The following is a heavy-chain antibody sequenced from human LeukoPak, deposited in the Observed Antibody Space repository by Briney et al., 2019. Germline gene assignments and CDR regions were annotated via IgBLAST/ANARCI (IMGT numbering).Heavy chain of an antibody. J-gene: IGHJ4*02. D-gene: IGHD4-17*01. Sequence: ASVKVSCKASGYTFTSYPISWVRQAPGQGLEWMGWITTYNGYTKYAQKLQDRVTMTTDTPTTTAYMDLRGLRSDDTAVYYCARGYDYGDYVGDFDYWGQGTLVTVSA. CDR2: ITTYNGYT. V-gene: IGHV1-18*01. CDR1: GYTFTSYP. CDR3: ARGYDYGDYVGDFDY.